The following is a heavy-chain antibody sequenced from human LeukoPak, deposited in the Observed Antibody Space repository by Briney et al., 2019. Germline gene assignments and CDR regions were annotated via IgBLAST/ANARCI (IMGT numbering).Heavy chain of an antibody. D-gene: IGHD3-10*01. CDR3: ARDPGEGAFDI. V-gene: IGHV3-7*01. CDR2: IKQDGSEK. Sequence: GGSLRLSCAASGFTFSSYAMSWVCQAPGKGLEWVANIKQDGSEKYYVDSVKGRFTISRDNAKNSLYLQMNSLRAEDTAVYYCARDPGEGAFDIWGQGTMVTVSS. CDR1: GFTFSSYA. J-gene: IGHJ3*02.